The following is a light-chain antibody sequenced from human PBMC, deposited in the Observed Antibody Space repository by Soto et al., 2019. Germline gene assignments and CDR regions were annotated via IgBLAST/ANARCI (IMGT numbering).Light chain of an antibody. CDR2: TAS. CDR3: HQVYFTPSP. V-gene: IGKV1-5*01. CDR1: QSISSW. J-gene: IGKJ3*01. Sequence: DIRMTQSPSTLSASVGDRVTITCRASQSISSWSAWYQQKPGKAPNLLIYTASSLQSAVPSRFIGNGSGTDFPLTITSRQTEDFATLHCHQVYFTPSPFGPGTKVDVK.